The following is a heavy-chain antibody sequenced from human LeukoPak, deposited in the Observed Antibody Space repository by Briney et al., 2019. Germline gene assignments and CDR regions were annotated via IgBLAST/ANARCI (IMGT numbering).Heavy chain of an antibody. CDR3: AKAQWELLPPIDY. D-gene: IGHD1-26*01. CDR2: ISGSGST. J-gene: IGHJ4*02. CDR1: GFTFSSYA. Sequence: GGSLRLSCAASGFTFSSYAMSWVRQAPGKGLEWVSAISGSGSTYYADSVKGRFTISRDNSKNTLYLQMNSLRAEDTAVYYCAKAQWELLPPIDYWGQGTLVTVSS. V-gene: IGHV3-23*01.